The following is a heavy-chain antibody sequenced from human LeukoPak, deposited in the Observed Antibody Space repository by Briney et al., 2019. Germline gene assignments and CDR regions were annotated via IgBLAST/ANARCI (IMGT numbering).Heavy chain of an antibody. V-gene: IGHV3-11*01. Sequence: PGGSLSLSCAASGFTFSDYYMSWIRQAPGKGLEWVSYISSSGSTIYYADSVKGRFTISRDNAKNSLYLQMNSLRAEDTAVYYCARDHSSGWSPNYYFDYWGQGTLVTVSS. J-gene: IGHJ4*02. CDR1: GFTFSDYY. CDR2: ISSSGSTI. CDR3: ARDHSSGWSPNYYFDY. D-gene: IGHD6-13*01.